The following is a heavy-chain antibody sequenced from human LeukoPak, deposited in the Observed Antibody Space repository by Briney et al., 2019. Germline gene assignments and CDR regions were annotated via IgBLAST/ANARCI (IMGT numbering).Heavy chain of an antibody. CDR2: ISGSGGST. V-gene: IGHV3-23*01. CDR3: AKRSLVRGALFDY. CDR1: GFTFSSYG. D-gene: IGHD3-10*01. J-gene: IGHJ4*02. Sequence: GGTLRLSCAASGFTFSSYGMSWVRQAPGKGLEWVSAISGSGGSTYYADSVKGRFTISRDNSKNTLYLQMNSLGAEDTAVYYCAKRSLVRGALFDYWGQGTLVTVSS.